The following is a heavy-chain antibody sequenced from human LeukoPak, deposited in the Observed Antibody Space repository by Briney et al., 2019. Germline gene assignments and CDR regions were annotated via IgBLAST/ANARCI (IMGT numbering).Heavy chain of an antibody. Sequence: GGSLRLSCSASGFTFSSYAMHWVRQAPGKGLEYVSVIGSNGGSTYYADSVKGRFTISRDNSKNTLYLQMSSLRVEDTAVYYCVKGVVVVTARAFDYWGQGTLVTVPS. V-gene: IGHV3-64D*06. J-gene: IGHJ4*02. CDR2: IGSNGGST. CDR3: VKGVVVVTARAFDY. D-gene: IGHD2-21*02. CDR1: GFTFSSYA.